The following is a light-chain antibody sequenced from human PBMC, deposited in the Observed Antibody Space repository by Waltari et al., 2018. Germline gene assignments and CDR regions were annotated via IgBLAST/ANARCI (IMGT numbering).Light chain of an antibody. Sequence: LVLTQSPSASASLGASVKLTCTLSSGHSSNIIAWLQQQPEKGPRYLMKVNSDGSHSKGDDIPDRFSGSSAGAKRYRTISSRQSEDEADYYCETGCHGTWVFGGGTKLTVL. J-gene: IGLJ3*02. V-gene: IGLV4-69*01. CDR3: ETGCHGTWV. CDR2: VNSDGSH. CDR1: SGHSSNI.